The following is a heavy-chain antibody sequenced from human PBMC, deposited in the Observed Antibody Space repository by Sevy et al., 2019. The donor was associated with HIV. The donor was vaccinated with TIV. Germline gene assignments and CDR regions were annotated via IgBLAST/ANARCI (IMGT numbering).Heavy chain of an antibody. Sequence: SGCLRLSCAASGFTFSKYSMSWVRQPPGKGLERVSTLSFGCGEINYADSVKGRFTISRVNSKSSVYLQMNNLRPEDTAVYYCAREGCTKPHDYWGQGTLVTVSS. D-gene: IGHD2-8*01. CDR1: GFTFSKYS. J-gene: IGHJ4*02. V-gene: IGHV3-23*01. CDR2: LSFGCGEI. CDR3: AREGCTKPHDY.